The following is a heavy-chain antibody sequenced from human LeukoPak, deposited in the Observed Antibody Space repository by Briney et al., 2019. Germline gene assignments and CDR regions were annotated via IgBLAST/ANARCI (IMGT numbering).Heavy chain of an antibody. D-gene: IGHD2-21*02. CDR1: GGSISSSSYY. CDR2: IYYSGST. J-gene: IGHJ4*02. V-gene: IGHV4-39*01. CDR3: ASGSVVTATRYYFDY. Sequence: PSETLSLTCTVSGGSISSSSYYWGWIRQPPGKGLEWIGSIYYSGSTYYNPSLKSRVTISVDTSKNQFSLKLSSVTAADTAVYYCASGSVVTATRYYFDYWGRGTLVAVSS.